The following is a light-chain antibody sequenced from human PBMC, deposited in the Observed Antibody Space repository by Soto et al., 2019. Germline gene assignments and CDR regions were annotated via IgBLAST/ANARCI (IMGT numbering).Light chain of an antibody. CDR2: GAS. J-gene: IGKJ2*01. CDR1: QSVSSN. Sequence: EIVMTQSPATLSVSPGERATLSCRASQSVSSNLAWYQQKPGQAPRLLIYGASTRATGIPARFSGSGFGTEFTLTISSLQSEDFAVYYCQQYNNWPAYTFGQGTKVDIK. V-gene: IGKV3-15*01. CDR3: QQYNNWPAYT.